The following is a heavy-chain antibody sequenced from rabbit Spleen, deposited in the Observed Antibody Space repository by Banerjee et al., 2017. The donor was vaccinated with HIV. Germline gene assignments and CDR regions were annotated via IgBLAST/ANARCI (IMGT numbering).Heavy chain of an antibody. CDR2: IYTGDGNT. J-gene: IGHJ4*01. D-gene: IGHD5-1*01. V-gene: IGHV1S47*01. CDR1: GFDLSSYYY. CDR3: ARSDGTYGWALGL. Sequence: QEQLVESGGGLVQPEGSLTLTCKASGFDLSSYYYMCWVRQAPGKGPEWIACIYTGDGNTYYASWAKGRFTISKTSSTVDLKMTSLPAADTATYFCARSDGTYGWALGLWGPGTLVT.